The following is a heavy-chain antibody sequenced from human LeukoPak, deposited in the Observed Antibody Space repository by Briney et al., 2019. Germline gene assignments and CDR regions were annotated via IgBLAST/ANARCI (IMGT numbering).Heavy chain of an antibody. J-gene: IGHJ4*02. V-gene: IGHV3-30-3*01. Sequence: PGGSLRLSCAASGFTFSSYAMHWVRQAPGKGLEWVAVISYDGSNKYYADSVKGRFTIPRDNSKNTLYLQMNSLRAEDTAVYYCARDQDSSGWYGYYFDYWGQGTLVTVSS. CDR2: ISYDGSNK. CDR3: ARDQDSSGWYGYYFDY. CDR1: GFTFSSYA. D-gene: IGHD6-19*01.